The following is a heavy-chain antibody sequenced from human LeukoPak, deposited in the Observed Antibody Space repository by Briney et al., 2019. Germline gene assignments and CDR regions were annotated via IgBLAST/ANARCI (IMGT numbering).Heavy chain of an antibody. Sequence: PSETLSLTCTVSGGSISSSSYYWGWIRQPPGKGLEWIGSIYYSGSTYYNPSLKSRVTISVDTSKNQFSLELSSVTAADTAVYYCARRGEYYDSSGYSGFGYWGQGTLVTVSS. D-gene: IGHD3-22*01. CDR3: ARRGEYYDSSGYSGFGY. CDR2: IYYSGST. CDR1: GGSISSSSYY. J-gene: IGHJ4*02. V-gene: IGHV4-39*01.